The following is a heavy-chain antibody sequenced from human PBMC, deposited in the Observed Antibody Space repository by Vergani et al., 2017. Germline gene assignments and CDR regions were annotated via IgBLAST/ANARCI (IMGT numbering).Heavy chain of an antibody. CDR3: ARVNTETNGHLYYYYYMDV. J-gene: IGHJ6*03. V-gene: IGHV4-34*01. CDR2: IDHTGRP. D-gene: IGHD4-11*01. CDR1: GGSFTSYH. Sequence: QVQLQQWGGGLLKPSETLSLTCVVNGGSFTSYHWTWIRQSPGEGLEWVGDIDHTGRPDYNPSLKSRLTMSVVKSRNQFSLTLNSFTVIDTAIYFCARVNTETNGHLYYYYYMDVWGQGTAVTVS.